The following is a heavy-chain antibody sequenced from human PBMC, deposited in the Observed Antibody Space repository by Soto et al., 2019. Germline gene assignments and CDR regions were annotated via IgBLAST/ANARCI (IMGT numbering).Heavy chain of an antibody. CDR2: IYYSGST. D-gene: IGHD6-19*01. J-gene: IGHJ4*02. CDR3: ARLTPGYSSGWFIDY. CDR1: GGSISSSSYY. Sequence: PSETLSLTCTVSGGSISSSSYYWGWIRQPPGKGLEWIGSIYYSGSTYYNPSLKSRVTISVDTSKNQFSLKLSSVTAADTAVYYCARLTPGYSSGWFIDYWGQGTLVTVS. V-gene: IGHV4-39*01.